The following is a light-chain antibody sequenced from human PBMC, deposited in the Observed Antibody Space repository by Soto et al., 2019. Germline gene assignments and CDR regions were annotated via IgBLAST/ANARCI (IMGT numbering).Light chain of an antibody. J-gene: IGKJ1*01. CDR3: QQYGSSPRT. CDR2: DAS. V-gene: IGKV3-15*01. Sequence: EIVMTQSPATLSVSPGERATLSCRASQSVSRNLAWYQQRPGQPPRLLIYDASTRATGIPARFGGSGSGTEFTLTISRLEPEDFAMYYCQQYGSSPRTFGQGTKVEIK. CDR1: QSVSRN.